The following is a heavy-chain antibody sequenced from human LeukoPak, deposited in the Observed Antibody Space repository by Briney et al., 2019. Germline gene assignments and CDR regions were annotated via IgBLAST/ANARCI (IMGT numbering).Heavy chain of an antibody. D-gene: IGHD1-26*01. J-gene: IGHJ4*02. CDR2: IYYTGST. CDR3: ARRGGSGRAFDY. Sequence: SETLSLTCSVSDASLSGGTYYWGWIRQPPGKGLEWIGSIYYTGSTYDNPSLKSRVTISVDTSKNQFSLKLSSATAADTAVYYCARRGGSGRAFDYWGQGTLVTVSS. CDR1: DASLSGGTYY. V-gene: IGHV4-39*01.